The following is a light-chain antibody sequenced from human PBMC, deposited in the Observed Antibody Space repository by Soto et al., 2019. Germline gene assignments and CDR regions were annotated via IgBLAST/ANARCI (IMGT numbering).Light chain of an antibody. CDR2: RAS. J-gene: IGKJ1*01. CDR3: HQYSNWPPWT. CDR1: QSLSGN. Sequence: EIVMTQSPATLSVSPGERATLSRRASQSLSGNLAWYQQKPGQAPRLLIYRASTRATGVPARFSASGSGTEFTLTISSLQSEDSAVYYCHQYSNWPPWTFGPGTKVDIK. V-gene: IGKV3-15*01.